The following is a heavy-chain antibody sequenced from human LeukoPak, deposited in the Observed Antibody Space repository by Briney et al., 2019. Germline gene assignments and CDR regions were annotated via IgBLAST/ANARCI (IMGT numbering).Heavy chain of an antibody. Sequence: SETLSLTCTVSGGSISSSSYYWGWIRQPPGKGLEWIGTISYIGSTYYNPSLKSRVTMSVDTSKNQFSLNLTSVTAADTAVYYCARDSVSSSWYLHGFDYWGQGTLVTVSS. V-gene: IGHV4-39*02. D-gene: IGHD6-13*01. J-gene: IGHJ4*02. CDR2: ISYIGST. CDR1: GGSISSSSYY. CDR3: ARDSVSSSWYLHGFDY.